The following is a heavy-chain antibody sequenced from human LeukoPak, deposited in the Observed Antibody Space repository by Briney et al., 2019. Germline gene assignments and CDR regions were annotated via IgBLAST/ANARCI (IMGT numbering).Heavy chain of an antibody. CDR1: GSRFTTYW. CDR2: IYPGDSDT. Sequence: GASLKISCKGSGSRFTTYWIGWVRQMPGKGLEWMGIIYPGDSDTRDSPSFQGQVTFSADNSISTAYLQWSSLKASDTAMYYCARTPRYMGWFDPWGQGTLVTVSS. D-gene: IGHD1-1*01. V-gene: IGHV5-51*01. J-gene: IGHJ5*02. CDR3: ARTPRYMGWFDP.